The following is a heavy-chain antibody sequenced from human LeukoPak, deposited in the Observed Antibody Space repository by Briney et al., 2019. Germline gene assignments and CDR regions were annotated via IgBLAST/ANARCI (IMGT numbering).Heavy chain of an antibody. D-gene: IGHD2-2*01. V-gene: IGHV1-69*05. J-gene: IGHJ5*02. CDR2: IIPIFGTA. CDR1: GGTFTSYA. Sequence: SVKVSCKASGGTFTSYAISWVRHAPGQGLEWMGGIIPIFGTANYAQKFQGRVTITTDESTSTAYMELSSLRSEDTAVYYCARGEPTNYCSSTSGFLSWFDPWGQGTLVTVSS. CDR3: ARGEPTNYCSSTSGFLSWFDP.